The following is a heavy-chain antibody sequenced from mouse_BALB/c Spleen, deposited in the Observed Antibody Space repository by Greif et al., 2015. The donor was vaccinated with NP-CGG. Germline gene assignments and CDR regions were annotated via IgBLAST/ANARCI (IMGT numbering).Heavy chain of an antibody. CDR1: GYTFTDYY. D-gene: IGHD2-3*01. Sequence: QVQLKESGSELVKPGASVKISCKASGYTFTDYYINWVKQKPGQGLEWIGWIYPGSGNTKYNEKFKGKATLTVDTSSSTAYMQLSSLTSEDTAVYFCAKSLYDGYYVGAMDYWGQGTSVTVSS. V-gene: IGHV1-84*02. CDR3: AKSLYDGYYVGAMDY. CDR2: IYPGSGNT. J-gene: IGHJ4*01.